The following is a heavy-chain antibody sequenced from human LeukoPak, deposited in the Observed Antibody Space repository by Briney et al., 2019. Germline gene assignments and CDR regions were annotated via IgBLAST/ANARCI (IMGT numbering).Heavy chain of an antibody. CDR2: INPKSGGT. D-gene: IGHD3-10*01. Sequence: GASVKVSCKASGYTFTAYYMQWVRQAPGQGLEWMGWINPKSGGTKFAQKFQGRVTMTRDTSISTAYMELSRLRSDDTAVYYCARGVSGEYYYYYMDVWGKGTTVTVSS. CDR1: GYTFTAYY. V-gene: IGHV1-2*02. CDR3: ARGVSGEYYYYYMDV. J-gene: IGHJ6*03.